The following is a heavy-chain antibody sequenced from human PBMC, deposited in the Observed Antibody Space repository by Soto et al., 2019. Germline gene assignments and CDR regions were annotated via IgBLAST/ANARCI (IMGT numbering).Heavy chain of an antibody. CDR1: GFTFSSYA. Sequence: QVQLVESGGGVVQPGRSLRLSCAASGFTFSSYAMRWVRQAPGKGLEWVAVISYDGSNKYYADSVKGRFTISRDNSKNTLYLQMNSLRAEDTAVYYCAREESRNEEVWGQGTMVTVSS. CDR3: AREESRNEEV. V-gene: IGHV3-30-3*01. D-gene: IGHD2-8*01. CDR2: ISYDGSNK. J-gene: IGHJ3*01.